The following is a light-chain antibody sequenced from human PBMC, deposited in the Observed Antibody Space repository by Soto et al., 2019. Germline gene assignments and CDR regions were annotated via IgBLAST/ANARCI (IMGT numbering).Light chain of an antibody. V-gene: IGKV1-5*01. CDR2: GAS. J-gene: IGKJ1*01. Sequence: DIQMTQSPSTLSVSLGDRITITCRASEDIDTSLAWFQQRPGKAPKVLIAGASGLMNGVPSTFSGSGSGTEFALTISSVQPDGFATYFCQHYDTFSWTFGQGTKVDIK. CDR1: EDIDTS. CDR3: QHYDTFSWT.